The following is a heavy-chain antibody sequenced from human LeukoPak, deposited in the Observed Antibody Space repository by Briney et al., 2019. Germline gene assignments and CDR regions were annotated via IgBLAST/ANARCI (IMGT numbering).Heavy chain of an antibody. V-gene: IGHV4-38-2*02. Sequence: PSETLSLTCTVSGYSISSGFYWAWIRQPPGKGLEWIGSIYYSGSTYYTPSLKSRVTISLHTSKNQFSLKLTSVTAADTAVYYCARVGGSGYGDYFDYWGQGTLVTVSS. J-gene: IGHJ4*02. CDR2: IYYSGST. CDR3: ARVGGSGYGDYFDY. CDR1: GYSISSGFY. D-gene: IGHD4-17*01.